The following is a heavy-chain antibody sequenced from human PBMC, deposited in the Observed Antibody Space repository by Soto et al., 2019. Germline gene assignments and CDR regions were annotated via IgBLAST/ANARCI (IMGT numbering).Heavy chain of an antibody. V-gene: IGHV1-8*01. J-gene: IGHJ4*01. Sequence: ASVKVSCKTSGYNFTNFDINWVRQAPGRGLVWMGWMNPSSGETGYAQNFQGRVTMTRDISTRTFFMQLTSLRSEDTAIYYCARLAEYCNGIKCYSNFDLWGPGTKVTV. CDR2: MNPSSGET. CDR1: GYNFTNFD. D-gene: IGHD2-15*01. CDR3: ARLAEYCNGIKCYSNFDL.